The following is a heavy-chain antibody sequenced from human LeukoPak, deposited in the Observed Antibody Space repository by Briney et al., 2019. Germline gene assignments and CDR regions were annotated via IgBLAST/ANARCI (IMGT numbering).Heavy chain of an antibody. J-gene: IGHJ3*02. D-gene: IGHD2-2*02. CDR3: ARDPERRYCSSTSCYNDAFDI. CDR2: ISRSGSTI. Sequence: GGSLRLSCAASGFTFSSYEMNWVRQAPGKGLEWVSYISRSGSTIYYADSVKGRFTISRDNAKNSLYLQMNSLRAEDTAVYYCARDPERRYCSSTSCYNDAFDIWGQGTMVTVSS. V-gene: IGHV3-48*03. CDR1: GFTFSSYE.